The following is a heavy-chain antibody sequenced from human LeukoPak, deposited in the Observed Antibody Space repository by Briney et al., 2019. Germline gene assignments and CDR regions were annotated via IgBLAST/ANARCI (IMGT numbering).Heavy chain of an antibody. CDR2: VYYSGST. V-gene: IGHV4-59*01. Sequence: SETLSLTCTVSGGSFEHYYWGWIRQPPGKGLEWIGYVYYSGSTHYSPSLKSRLTISADTSKNQFSLKLRSVSAADTAVYYCASHRRSHGSEYWGQGILVTVSS. J-gene: IGHJ4*02. D-gene: IGHD3-10*01. CDR1: GGSFEHYY. CDR3: ASHRRSHGSEY.